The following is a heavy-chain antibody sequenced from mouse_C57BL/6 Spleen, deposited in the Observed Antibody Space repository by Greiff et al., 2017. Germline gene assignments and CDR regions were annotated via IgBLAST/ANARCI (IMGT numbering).Heavy chain of an antibody. J-gene: IGHJ2*01. Sequence: EVKLQEPGAELVKPGASVKLSCTASGFNIQDYYMHWVKQRTEQGLEWIGRIDPEDGETKSDPKFQGKATITSDTSSTTAYLLLSSLTSEDTAVYYCARWVYEGPYFDYWGQGTTLTVSS. D-gene: IGHD2-3*01. V-gene: IGHV14-2*01. CDR3: ARWVYEGPYFDY. CDR2: IDPEDGET. CDR1: GFNIQDYY.